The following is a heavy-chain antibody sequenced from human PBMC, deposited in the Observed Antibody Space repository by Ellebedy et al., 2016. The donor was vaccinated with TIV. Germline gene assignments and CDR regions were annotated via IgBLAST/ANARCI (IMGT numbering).Heavy chain of an antibody. CDR2: ISGSGGST. D-gene: IGHD3-3*01. CDR3: AKGPHYDFWSGYFDY. J-gene: IGHJ4*02. V-gene: IGHV3-23*01. Sequence: GGSLRLSXAASGFTFSSYAMSWVRQAPGKGLEWVSAISGSGGSTYYADSVKGRFTISRDNSKNTLYLQMNSLRAEDTAVYYCAKGPHYDFWSGYFDYWGQGTLVTVSS. CDR1: GFTFSSYA.